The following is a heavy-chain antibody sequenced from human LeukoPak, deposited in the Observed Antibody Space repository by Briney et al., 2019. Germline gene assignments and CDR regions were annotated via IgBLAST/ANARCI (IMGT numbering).Heavy chain of an antibody. CDR3: ARAGYSGYDYAY. V-gene: IGHV3-66*02. CDR2: IYSGGST. D-gene: IGHD5-12*01. J-gene: IGHJ4*02. Sequence: GGSLRLSCAASGFTVSSNYMSWVRQAPGKGLEWVSVIYSGGSTYYADSVKGRFTISRDNSKSTLYLQMNSLRAEDTAVYYCARAGYSGYDYAYWGQGTLVTVSS. CDR1: GFTVSSNY.